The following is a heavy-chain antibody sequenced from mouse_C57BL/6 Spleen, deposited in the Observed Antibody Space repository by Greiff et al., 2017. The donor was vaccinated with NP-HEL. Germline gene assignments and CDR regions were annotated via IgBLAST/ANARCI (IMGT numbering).Heavy chain of an antibody. V-gene: IGHV1-72*01. CDR2: IDPNSGGT. CDR1: GYTFTSYW. CDR3: ARGDLLFGYAMDY. Sequence: VQLQQSGAELVKPGASVKLSCKASGYTFTSYWMHWVKQRPGRGLEWIGRIDPNSGGTKYNEKFKSKATLTVDKPSSTAYMQLSSLTSEDSAVYNWARGDLLFGYAMDYWGQGTSVTVSS. D-gene: IGHD1-1*02. J-gene: IGHJ4*01.